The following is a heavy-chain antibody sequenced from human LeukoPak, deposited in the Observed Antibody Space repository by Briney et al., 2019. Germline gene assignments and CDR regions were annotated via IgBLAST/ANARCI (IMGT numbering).Heavy chain of an antibody. CDR2: ISYDGSNK. Sequence: GGSLRLSCEASGFTFSDYGIHWVRQAPGKGLEWVAVISYDGSNKYYADSVKGRFTISRDNSRNTLYLQMNSLRAEDTAVYYCAKGGWFGELFFAFDIWGQGTMVTVSS. V-gene: IGHV3-30*18. CDR1: GFTFSDYG. CDR3: AKGGWFGELFFAFDI. D-gene: IGHD3-10*01. J-gene: IGHJ3*02.